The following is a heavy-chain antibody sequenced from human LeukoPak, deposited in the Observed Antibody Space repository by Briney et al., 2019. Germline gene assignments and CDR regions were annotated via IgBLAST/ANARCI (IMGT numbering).Heavy chain of an antibody. Sequence: GRSLRLXCAASGFTFSSYGMHWDRQAPGKGLEWVAVIWYDGSNKYYADSVKGRFTISRDNSKNTLYLQMNSLRAEDTAVYYCAKDRWRTGFFDYWGQGTLVTVSS. V-gene: IGHV3-33*06. J-gene: IGHJ4*02. CDR3: AKDRWRTGFFDY. CDR2: IWYDGSNK. D-gene: IGHD6-13*01. CDR1: GFTFSSYG.